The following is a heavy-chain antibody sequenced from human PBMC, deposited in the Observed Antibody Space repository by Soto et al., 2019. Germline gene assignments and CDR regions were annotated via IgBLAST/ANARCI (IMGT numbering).Heavy chain of an antibody. Sequence: QVQLVESGGGVVQPGRSLRLSCAASGFTFSSYGMHWVRQAPGKGLEWVAVISYDGSNKYYADSVKGRFTISRDNSKNTLYLQMNSLRAEDTAEYYCAKIYDSSGYSFWGQGTLVTVSS. D-gene: IGHD3-22*01. CDR1: GFTFSSYG. V-gene: IGHV3-30*18. J-gene: IGHJ4*02. CDR3: AKIYDSSGYSF. CDR2: ISYDGSNK.